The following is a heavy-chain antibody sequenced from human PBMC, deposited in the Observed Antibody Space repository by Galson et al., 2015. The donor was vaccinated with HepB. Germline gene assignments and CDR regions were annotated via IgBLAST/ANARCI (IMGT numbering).Heavy chain of an antibody. J-gene: IGHJ4*01. CDR1: GSSFSSYW. CDR3: ARLGGGRYYDWLGGSGYY. D-gene: IGHD3-9*01. Sequence: QSGAEVKKPGESLKISCKGSGSSFSSYWIAWVRQMPGKGLEWMGIIYPDDSGTRYSPSFQGQVTISADKSISTAWLQWSSLKASDTAMYYCARLGGGRYYDWLGGSGYYWGHGTLVTVSS. CDR2: IYPDDSGT. V-gene: IGHV5-51*01.